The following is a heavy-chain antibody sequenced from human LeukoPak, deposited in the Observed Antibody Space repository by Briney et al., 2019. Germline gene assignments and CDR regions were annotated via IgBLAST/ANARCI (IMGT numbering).Heavy chain of an antibody. CDR1: GFTLSNHW. CDR2: ISGDEIWT. J-gene: IGHJ3*02. D-gene: IGHD3-22*01. V-gene: IGHV3-74*01. CDR3: AREYNSGPKQTDAFDI. Sequence: QTGGSLRLSCAASGFTLSNHWMHWVRQAPGEGLVWGSRISGDEIWTSYADSVKGRFIISRDNAKDTLYLQMNSLRTEDTAVYYCAREYNSGPKQTDAFDIWGQGTMVTVSS.